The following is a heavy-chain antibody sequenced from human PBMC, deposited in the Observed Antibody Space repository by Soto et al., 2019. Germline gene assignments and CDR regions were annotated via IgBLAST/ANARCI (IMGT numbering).Heavy chain of an antibody. CDR2: ISYDGSNK. V-gene: IGHV3-30-3*01. Sequence: QVQLVESGGGVVQPGRSLRLSCAASGFTFSSYAMHWVRQAPGNGLEWVAVISYDGSNKYYADSVKGRFTISRDNSKNTLYLQMNSLRAEDTAVYYCARDRVYSSSWVDYWGQGTLVTVSS. D-gene: IGHD6-13*01. CDR1: GFTFSSYA. J-gene: IGHJ4*02. CDR3: ARDRVYSSSWVDY.